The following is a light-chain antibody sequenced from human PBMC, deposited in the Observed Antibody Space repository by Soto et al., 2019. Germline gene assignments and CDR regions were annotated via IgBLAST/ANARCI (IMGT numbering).Light chain of an antibody. V-gene: IGKV3-20*01. J-gene: IGKJ1*01. Sequence: IVLTQSPGTLSLSPGERATLSCRASQSVSSSYLAWYQQKPGQAPRLLIYRASTRASGIPARFSGSGSGTDFTLTISRLPPEDFAVYYCQQYGSSGTFGQGTKVDLK. CDR2: RAS. CDR3: QQYGSSGT. CDR1: QSVSSSY.